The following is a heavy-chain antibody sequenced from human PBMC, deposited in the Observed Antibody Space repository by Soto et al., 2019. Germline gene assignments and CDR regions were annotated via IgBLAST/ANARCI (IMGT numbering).Heavy chain of an antibody. Sequence: HPGGSLRLSCAASGFTFSSYAMHWVRQAPGKGLEWVAVISYDGSNKYYADSVKGRFTISRDNSKNTLYLQMNSLRAEDTAVYYCARDTNSSGWLDYWGQGTLVTVSS. D-gene: IGHD6-19*01. CDR2: ISYDGSNK. CDR1: GFTFSSYA. V-gene: IGHV3-30-3*01. CDR3: ARDTNSSGWLDY. J-gene: IGHJ4*02.